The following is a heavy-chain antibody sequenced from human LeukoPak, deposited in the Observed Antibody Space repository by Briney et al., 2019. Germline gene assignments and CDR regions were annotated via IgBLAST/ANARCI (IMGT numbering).Heavy chain of an antibody. D-gene: IGHD2-21*02. CDR3: ARDGSRGNLVTAPDF. V-gene: IGHV3-11*04. CDR2: ISSSGSTM. CDR1: GFIFSDYY. J-gene: IGHJ4*02. Sequence: GGSLRLSCAASGFIFSDYYMSWIRQAPGKGLEWVSYISSSGSTMYYTDSVKGRFTISRDNAKDSLYLQMNSLRAEDTAVYYCARDGSRGNLVTAPDFWGQGTLVTVSS.